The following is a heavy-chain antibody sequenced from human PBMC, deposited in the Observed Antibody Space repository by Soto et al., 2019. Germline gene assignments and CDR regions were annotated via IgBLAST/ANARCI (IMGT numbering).Heavy chain of an antibody. V-gene: IGHV1-46*01. J-gene: IGHJ6*02. CDR3: ARTEFGDVYYYYYYGMDV. Sequence: ASVKVSCKASGYTFTSYYMHWVRQAPGQGLEWMGIINPSGGSTSYAQKFQGRVTMTTDTSTSTAYMELRSLRSDDTAVYYCARTEFGDVYYYYYYGMDVWGQGTTVTVSS. D-gene: IGHD3-10*01. CDR1: GYTFTSYY. CDR2: INPSGGST.